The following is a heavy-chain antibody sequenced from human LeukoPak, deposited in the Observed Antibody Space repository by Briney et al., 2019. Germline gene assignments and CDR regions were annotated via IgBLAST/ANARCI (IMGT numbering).Heavy chain of an antibody. D-gene: IGHD4-23*01. Sequence: AGGSLRLSCAASGFTFSSYGMHWVRQAPGKGLEWVAVISYDGSNKYYADSVKGRFTISRDNSKNTLYLQMNSLRAEDTAVYYCANPYGGNSSVDYWGQGTLVTVSS. CDR2: ISYDGSNK. V-gene: IGHV3-30*18. CDR1: GFTFSSYG. CDR3: ANPYGGNSSVDY. J-gene: IGHJ4*02.